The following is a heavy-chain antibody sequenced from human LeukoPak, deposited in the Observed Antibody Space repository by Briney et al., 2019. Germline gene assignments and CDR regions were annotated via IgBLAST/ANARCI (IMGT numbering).Heavy chain of an antibody. CDR3: AKKKNWGLYAFDI. CDR2: ISGSGGTT. J-gene: IGHJ3*02. CDR1: GFTFSSYA. V-gene: IGHV3-23*01. Sequence: GGSLRLSCAASGFTFSSYAMSWVRQAPGKGLEWVSVISGSGGTTYYADSVKGRFTISRDNSKNTLHLQMNSLRAEDTAVYYCAKKKNWGLYAFDIWGQGTMVTVSS. D-gene: IGHD7-27*01.